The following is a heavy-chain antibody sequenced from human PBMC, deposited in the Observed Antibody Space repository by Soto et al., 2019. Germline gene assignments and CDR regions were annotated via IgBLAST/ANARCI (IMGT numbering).Heavy chain of an antibody. V-gene: IGHV4-34*01. J-gene: IGHJ4*02. CDR3: ARDYDGNGHDS. D-gene: IGHD3-16*01. CDR1: GGSFSGYY. CDR2: INHSGST. Sequence: SETLSLTCAVYGGSFSGYYWSWIRQPPGKGLEWIGEINHSGSTNYNPSLKSRITLDADTSKNRFSLHLNSVTPEDTAVYYCARDYDGNGHDSWGQGTLVTVSS.